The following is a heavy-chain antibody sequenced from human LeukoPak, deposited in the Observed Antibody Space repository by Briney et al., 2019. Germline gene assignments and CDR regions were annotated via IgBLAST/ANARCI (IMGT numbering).Heavy chain of an antibody. CDR3: AKGSHVVITTPDTFDI. Sequence: GGSLRLSCAASGFTFDDYAMHWVRQAPGKGLEWVSGISWNSGSIGYADSVKGRFTISRDNAKNSLYLQMNSLRAEDTALYYCAKGSHVVITTPDTFDIWGQGTMVTVSS. D-gene: IGHD3-22*01. V-gene: IGHV3-9*01. CDR1: GFTFDDYA. CDR2: ISWNSGSI. J-gene: IGHJ3*02.